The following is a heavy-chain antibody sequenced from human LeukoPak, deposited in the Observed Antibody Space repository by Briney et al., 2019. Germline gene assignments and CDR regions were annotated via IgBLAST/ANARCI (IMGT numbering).Heavy chain of an antibody. J-gene: IGHJ4*02. Sequence: SETLSLTCTVSGGSISSGDYYWSWIRQPPGKGLEWIGYIYYSGSTYYNPSLKSRVTISVDTSKNQFSLKLSSVTAADTAVYYCARGHFTYYFDYWGQGTLVTVSS. CDR2: IYYSGST. D-gene: IGHD3-3*02. V-gene: IGHV4-30-4*08. CDR1: GGSISSGDYY. CDR3: ARGHFTYYFDY.